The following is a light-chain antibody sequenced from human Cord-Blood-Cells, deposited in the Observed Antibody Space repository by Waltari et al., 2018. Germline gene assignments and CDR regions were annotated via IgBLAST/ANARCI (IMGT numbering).Light chain of an antibody. CDR3: SSYTSSSTLDV. J-gene: IGLJ1*01. V-gene: IGLV2-14*01. CDR2: DVS. Sequence: QSALTQPASVSGSPGQSITIPCTGTSSDVGGYNYVPWYHQHPGKAPKLMIYDVSNRPSGVSNRFSGSKSGNTASLTISGLQAEDEADYYCSSYTSSSTLDVFGTGTKVTVL. CDR1: SSDVGGYNY.